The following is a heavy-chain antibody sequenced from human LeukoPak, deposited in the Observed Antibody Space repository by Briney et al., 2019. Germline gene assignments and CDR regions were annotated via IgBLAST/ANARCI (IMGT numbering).Heavy chain of an antibody. J-gene: IGHJ5*02. CDR2: IKQDGSEK. V-gene: IGHV3-7*01. D-gene: IGHD5-12*01. CDR1: GFAFGTYW. CDR3: ARGGNGYDFSYGNWFDP. Sequence: GGSLRLSCAASGFAFGTYWMSWVRQAPGKGLEWVAKIKQDGSEKYYVDSVKGRFTISRDNAKNALYLQMNTLRVEDTALYYCARGGNGYDFSYGNWFDPWGQGTLVTVSS.